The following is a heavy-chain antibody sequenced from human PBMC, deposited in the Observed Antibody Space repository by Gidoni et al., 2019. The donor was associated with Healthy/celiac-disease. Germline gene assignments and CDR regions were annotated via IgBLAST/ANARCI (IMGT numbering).Heavy chain of an antibody. J-gene: IGHJ3*02. CDR2: ISGSGGST. CDR3: AKVTMIVVVPPGAFDI. Sequence: QATGKGLEWVSAISGSGGSTYYADSVKGRFTISRDNSKNTLYLQMNSLRAEDTAVYYCAKVTMIVVVPPGAFDIWGQGTMVTVSS. V-gene: IGHV3-23*01. D-gene: IGHD3-22*01.